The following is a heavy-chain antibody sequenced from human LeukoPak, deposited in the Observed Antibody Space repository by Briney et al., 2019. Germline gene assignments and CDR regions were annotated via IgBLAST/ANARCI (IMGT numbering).Heavy chain of an antibody. CDR3: ATLSRDGYNSVDY. CDR1: GGTFSSYA. V-gene: IGHV1-69*13. J-gene: IGHJ4*02. D-gene: IGHD5-24*01. Sequence: ASVKVSCKASGGTFSSYATSWVRQAPGQGLEWMGGIIPIFGTANYAQKFQGRVTITADESTSTAYMELSSLRSEDTAVYYCATLSRDGYNSVDYWGQGTLVTVSS. CDR2: IIPIFGTA.